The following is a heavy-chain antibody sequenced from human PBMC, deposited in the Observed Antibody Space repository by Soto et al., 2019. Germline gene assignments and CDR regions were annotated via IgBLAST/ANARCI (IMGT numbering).Heavy chain of an antibody. D-gene: IGHD3-3*01. Sequence: ASVKVSCKASGYTFTGYYMHWVRQAPGQGLEWMGWINPNSGGTNYAQKFQGRVTMTRDTSISTAYMELSRLRSDDTAVYYCARDLRTDDFWSGYYEYYYYYGMDVWGQATTVTVSS. CDR2: INPNSGGT. J-gene: IGHJ6*02. CDR1: GYTFTGYY. CDR3: ARDLRTDDFWSGYYEYYYYYGMDV. V-gene: IGHV1-2*02.